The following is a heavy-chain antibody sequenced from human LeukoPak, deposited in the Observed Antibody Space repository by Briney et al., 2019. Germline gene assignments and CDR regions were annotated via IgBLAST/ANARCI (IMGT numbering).Heavy chain of an antibody. CDR1: GFTFTHYA. Sequence: ASVKVSCKASGFTFTHYAIHWVRQAPGQRLEWMGWINAGNGNTKYSQKFQGRVTITRNTSATTAYMELSSLRSEDTAVYYCARGLVGRVDYWGQGTLVTVSS. CDR3: ARGLVGRVDY. V-gene: IGHV1-3*01. J-gene: IGHJ4*02. CDR2: INAGNGNT. D-gene: IGHD1-26*01.